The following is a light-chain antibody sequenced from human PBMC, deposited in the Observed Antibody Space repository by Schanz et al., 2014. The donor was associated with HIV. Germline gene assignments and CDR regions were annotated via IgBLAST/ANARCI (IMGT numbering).Light chain of an antibody. CDR2: GAS. J-gene: IGKJ4*01. CDR1: QIISTS. Sequence: EAVLTQSPATLSVYPGERVTLSCRTTQIISTSLAWYQQRPGQPPRLLLYGASSRATGIPDRFSGSGSGTDFTLTISRLEPEDFAVYYCQQSGDSGGTFGGGTKVDMK. CDR3: QQSGDSGGT. V-gene: IGKV3-20*01.